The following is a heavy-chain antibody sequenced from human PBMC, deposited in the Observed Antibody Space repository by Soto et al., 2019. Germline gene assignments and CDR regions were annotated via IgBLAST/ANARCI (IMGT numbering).Heavy chain of an antibody. V-gene: IGHV4-31*03. J-gene: IGHJ4*02. CDR3: ARAKPTMISDY. CDR2: IYYSGST. CDR1: GGSISSGGYY. D-gene: IGHD3-22*01. Sequence: QVQLQESGPRLVKPSQTLSITCTVSGGSISSGGYYWIWIRQHPGTGLEWIGYIYYSGSTYYNPSLKSRVTISVDTSKNQSDLKLSSVTAADTAMYYCARAKPTMISDYWGQGTLVTVSS.